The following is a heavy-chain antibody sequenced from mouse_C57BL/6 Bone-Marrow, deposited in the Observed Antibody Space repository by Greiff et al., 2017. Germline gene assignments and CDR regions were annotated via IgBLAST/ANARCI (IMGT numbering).Heavy chain of an antibody. D-gene: IGHD2-3*01. CDR2: IDPAGSYT. J-gene: IGHJ3*01. CDR3: ARDGYYAWFAY. V-gene: IGHV1-50*01. Sequence: QVQLQQSGAELVKPGASVKLSCKASGYTFTSYWMQWVKQRPGQGLEWIGEIDPAGSYTNYNQKFKGKATFTVDTSTSTAYLQLSSLTSEDSAVYYCARDGYYAWFAYWGQGTLVTVSA. CDR1: GYTFTSYW.